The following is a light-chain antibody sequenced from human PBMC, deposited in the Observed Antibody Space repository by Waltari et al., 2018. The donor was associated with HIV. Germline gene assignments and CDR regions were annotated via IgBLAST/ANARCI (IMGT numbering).Light chain of an antibody. J-gene: IGLJ1*01. Sequence: TQPPSASATPGQRVTISCSGNSSNIGSNTVNWYLQLPGTAPKLLIYSNSQRPSGVPARFSGSKSGTSASLAISGLQSEDEAHYYCASWDDSLNGLYVFGPGTKVTVL. V-gene: IGLV1-44*01. CDR2: SNS. CDR3: ASWDDSLNGLYV. CDR1: SSNIGSNT.